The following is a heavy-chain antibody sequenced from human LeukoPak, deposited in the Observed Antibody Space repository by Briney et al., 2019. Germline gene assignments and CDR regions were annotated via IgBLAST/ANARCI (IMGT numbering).Heavy chain of an antibody. V-gene: IGHV3-48*04. CDR3: ARDSGSRPLGY. J-gene: IGHJ4*02. D-gene: IGHD1-26*01. CDR2: IGGSGTAI. Sequence: GGSLRLSCAASGFTFSSYSMTWVRQAPGKGLEWVSYIGGSGTAIYYADSVKGRFTISRDNAKNSLYLQMNSLRAEDTAVYYCARDSGSRPLGYWGQGTLVTVSS. CDR1: GFTFSSYS.